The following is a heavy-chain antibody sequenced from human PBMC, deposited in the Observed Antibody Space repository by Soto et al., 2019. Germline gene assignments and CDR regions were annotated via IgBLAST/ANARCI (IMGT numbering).Heavy chain of an antibody. J-gene: IGHJ6*02. CDR1: GGSXSRGEYY. D-gene: IGHD2-2*01. Sequence: SETLSLTCTVSGGSXSRGEYYWSWIRQPPGKGLEWIGYIYYSGSTYYNPSLKSRVTISVDTSKNQFSLKLSSVTAADTAVYYCARASNLRYCSSTSCPEYYYYGMDVWGQGTTVTVSS. V-gene: IGHV4-30-4*01. CDR2: IYYSGST. CDR3: ARASNLRYCSSTSCPEYYYYGMDV.